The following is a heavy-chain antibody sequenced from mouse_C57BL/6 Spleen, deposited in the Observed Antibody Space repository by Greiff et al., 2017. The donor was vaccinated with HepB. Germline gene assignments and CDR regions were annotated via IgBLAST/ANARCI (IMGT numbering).Heavy chain of an antibody. CDR3: ARSAY. CDR2: ICDGGSYT. Sequence: EVQGVESGGGLVKPGGSLKLSCAASGFTFSSYAMSWVRQTPEKRLEWVATICDGGSYTYYPDNVKGRFTISRDKAKNNLYLQMSHLKSEDTAMYYCARSAYWGQVTLVTVSA. CDR1: GFTFSSYA. V-gene: IGHV5-4*01. J-gene: IGHJ3*01.